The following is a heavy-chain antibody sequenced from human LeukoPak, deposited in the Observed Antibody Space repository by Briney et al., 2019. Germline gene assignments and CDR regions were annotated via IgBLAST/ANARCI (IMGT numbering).Heavy chain of an antibody. CDR2: INSDGSST. Sequence: PGGSLRLSCAASGFTFSSYWMHWVRQAPGKGLVWVSRINSDGSSTGYADSVKGRFTISRDNAKNTLYLQMNSLRAEDTAVYYCAKNDYCSGGSCYENNWFDLWGQGTLVTVSS. V-gene: IGHV3-74*01. CDR3: AKNDYCSGGSCYENNWFDL. CDR1: GFTFSSYW. D-gene: IGHD2-15*01. J-gene: IGHJ5*02.